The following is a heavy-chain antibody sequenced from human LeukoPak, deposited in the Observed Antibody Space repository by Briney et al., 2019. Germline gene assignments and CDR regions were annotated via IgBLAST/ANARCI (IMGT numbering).Heavy chain of an antibody. Sequence: PGGSLRLSCAASGFTFSSYAMSWVRQAPGKGLEWVSAISGSGGSTYYADSAKGRFTISRDNSKNTLYLQMNSLRAEDTAVYYCAHISSSWPDYWGQGTLVTVSS. CDR2: ISGSGGST. V-gene: IGHV3-23*01. D-gene: IGHD6-13*01. J-gene: IGHJ4*02. CDR3: AHISSSWPDY. CDR1: GFTFSSYA.